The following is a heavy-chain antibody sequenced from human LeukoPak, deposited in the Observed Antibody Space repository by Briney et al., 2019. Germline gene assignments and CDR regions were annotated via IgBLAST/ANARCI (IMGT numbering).Heavy chain of an antibody. Sequence: SVKVSCKASGGTFSSYAISWVRQAPGQGLEWMGRIIPILGIANYAQKFQGRVTITADKSTSTAYMELSSLRSEDTAVYYCARDNYYDSSGYFWDFPRTIDYWGQGTLVTVSS. J-gene: IGHJ4*02. CDR3: ARDNYYDSSGYFWDFPRTIDY. CDR1: GGTFSSYA. D-gene: IGHD3-22*01. CDR2: IIPILGIA. V-gene: IGHV1-69*04.